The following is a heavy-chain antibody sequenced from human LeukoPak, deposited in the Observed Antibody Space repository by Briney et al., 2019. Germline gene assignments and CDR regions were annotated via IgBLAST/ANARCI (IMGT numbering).Heavy chain of an antibody. J-gene: IGHJ4*02. CDR3: ASSMVRGATIDY. Sequence: SETLSLTCAVSGYSISSGYYWGWIRQPPGKGLEWIGSIYHSGSTYYNPSLKSRVTISVDTSKNQFSLKLSSVTAADTAVYYCASSMVRGATIDYWGQGTLVTVTS. CDR2: IYHSGST. V-gene: IGHV4-38-2*01. CDR1: GYSISSGYY. D-gene: IGHD3-10*01.